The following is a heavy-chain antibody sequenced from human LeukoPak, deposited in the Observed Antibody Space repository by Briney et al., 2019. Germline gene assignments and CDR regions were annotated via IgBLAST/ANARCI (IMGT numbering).Heavy chain of an antibody. Sequence: GGSLRLSCAASGFTFSSYWMHWVRQAPGKGLVWVSRINSDGRSTSFADSVKGRFTISRDISKNTLYLQMNSLRAEDTAVYYCAKDHLSSGTAFDYWGQGTLVTVSS. D-gene: IGHD3-16*02. J-gene: IGHJ4*02. CDR3: AKDHLSSGTAFDY. CDR2: INSDGRST. V-gene: IGHV3-74*01. CDR1: GFTFSSYW.